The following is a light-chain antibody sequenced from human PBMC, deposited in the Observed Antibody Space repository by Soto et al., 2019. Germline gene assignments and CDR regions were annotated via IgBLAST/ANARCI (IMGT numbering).Light chain of an antibody. CDR2: GAS. CDR3: QQYGSSPLT. Sequence: EIVLTQSPGTLSLSPGERATLSCRASQSVNNNYLAWYQQKTGQAPRLLIYGASRRATVIPDRFSGSGSGTDFTLTISRLEPEDFAVYSCQQYGSSPLTFGGGTKVEIK. V-gene: IGKV3-20*01. J-gene: IGKJ4*01. CDR1: QSVNNNY.